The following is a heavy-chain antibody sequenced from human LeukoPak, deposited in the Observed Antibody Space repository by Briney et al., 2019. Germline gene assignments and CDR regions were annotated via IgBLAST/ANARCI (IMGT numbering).Heavy chain of an antibody. V-gene: IGHV1-69*05. Sequence: XVKVSCKASGGTFSSYAISWVRQAPGQGLEWMGRIIPIFATANSSQKFQGRVTITTAESTSTAYMELSSLRSEDTAVYYCARGHFTIPGATMEEGRFDYWGQGTLVTVSS. CDR2: IIPIFATA. J-gene: IGHJ4*02. CDR1: GGTFSSYA. CDR3: ARGHFTIPGATMEEGRFDY. D-gene: IGHD1-26*01.